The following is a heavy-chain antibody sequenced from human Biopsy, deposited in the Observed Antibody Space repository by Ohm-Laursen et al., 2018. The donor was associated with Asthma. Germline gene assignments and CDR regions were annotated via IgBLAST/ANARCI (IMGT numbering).Heavy chain of an antibody. Sequence: TLSLTWAVSGFNFHNYGMNWVRRAPGKGLEWVAQILFDGRKINYPDSVKGRFTISRDNSKNMVYLQMNSLRPEDTAVYYCAKDRVAGRSYYFDYWGQGSLVSVSS. D-gene: IGHD6-13*01. V-gene: IGHV3-30*18. J-gene: IGHJ4*02. CDR1: GFNFHNYG. CDR2: ILFDGRKI. CDR3: AKDRVAGRSYYFDY.